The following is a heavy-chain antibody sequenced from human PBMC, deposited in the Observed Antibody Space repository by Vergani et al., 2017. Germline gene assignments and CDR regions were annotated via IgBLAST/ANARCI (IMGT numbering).Heavy chain of an antibody. Sequence: QVQLQESGPGLVKPSQTLSLTCTVSGGSISSGSYYWSWIRQPAGKGLEWIGRIYTSGSTNYNPSLKSRVTMSVDTSKNQFSLKLSSVTAADTAVYYCAREGTLGYCSSTSCRGYNWFDPWGQGTLVTVSS. CDR1: GGSISSGSYY. D-gene: IGHD2-2*01. J-gene: IGHJ5*02. CDR2: IYTSGST. CDR3: AREGTLGYCSSTSCRGYNWFDP. V-gene: IGHV4-61*02.